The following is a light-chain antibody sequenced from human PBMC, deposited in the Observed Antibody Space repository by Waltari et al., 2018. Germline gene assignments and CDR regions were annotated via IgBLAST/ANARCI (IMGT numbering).Light chain of an antibody. CDR2: DVS. V-gene: IGLV2-23*02. Sequence: QSALTQPASVSGSPGQSFTISCTGTSSDVGGYNLVSWYQQHPGKAPKLLIYDVSERPSGVASRFSGYKSGNTASLTISGIQADDEADYYCCSYAGSFTWVFGGGTKVTVL. J-gene: IGLJ3*02. CDR1: SSDVGGYNL. CDR3: CSYAGSFTWV.